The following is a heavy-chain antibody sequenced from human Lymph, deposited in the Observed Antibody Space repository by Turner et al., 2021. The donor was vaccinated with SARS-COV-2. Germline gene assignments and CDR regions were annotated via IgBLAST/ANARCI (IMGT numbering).Heavy chain of an antibody. Sequence: EVQLVESGGGLVKPGGSLRLSCAASGFTFSSYSMNWVRQAPGKGLGWVSSITFTSSYIYYADSVKGRFTISRDNAKNSLYLQMNSQRAEDTAVYYCARGPPDFPYYFDYWGQGTLVTVSS. D-gene: IGHD2-21*02. J-gene: IGHJ4*02. CDR2: ITFTSSYI. CDR1: GFTFSSYS. V-gene: IGHV3-21*01. CDR3: ARGPPDFPYYFDY.